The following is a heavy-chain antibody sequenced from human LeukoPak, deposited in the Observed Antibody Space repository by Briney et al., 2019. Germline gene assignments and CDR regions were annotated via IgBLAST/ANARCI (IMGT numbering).Heavy chain of an antibody. CDR1: GFTFSSYA. Sequence: GGSLRLSCAASGFTFSSYAMHWVRQAPGKGLEWVAFIRYDGSNKYYADSVKGRFTISRDNSKNTLYLQMNSLRAEDTAVYYCAKDFADCSSTSCHPGYFQHWGQGTLVTVSS. D-gene: IGHD2-2*01. V-gene: IGHV3-30*02. CDR2: IRYDGSNK. J-gene: IGHJ1*01. CDR3: AKDFADCSSTSCHPGYFQH.